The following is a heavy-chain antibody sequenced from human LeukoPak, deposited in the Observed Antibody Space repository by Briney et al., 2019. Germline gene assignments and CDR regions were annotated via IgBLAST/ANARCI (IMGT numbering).Heavy chain of an antibody. CDR3: ARGSEYQLLSPYYMDV. CDR1: GGTFSSYA. D-gene: IGHD2-2*01. CDR2: IIPIFGTA. V-gene: IGHV1-69*05. J-gene: IGHJ6*03. Sequence: SVKVSCKASGGTFSSYAISWVRQAPGQGLEWMGGIIPIFGTANYAQKFQGRVTITTDESTSTAYMELSSLRSEDTAVYYCARGSEYQLLSPYYMDVWGKGTTVTVSS.